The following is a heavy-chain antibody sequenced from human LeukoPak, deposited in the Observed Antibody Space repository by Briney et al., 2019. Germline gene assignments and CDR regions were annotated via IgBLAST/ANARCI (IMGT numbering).Heavy chain of an antibody. V-gene: IGHV1-2*02. CDR2: INPNSGGT. CDR3: ARDSSSWANDAFDI. Sequence: ASVKVSCKASGYTFTGYYMHWVRQAPGQGLEWMGWINPNSGGTNYAQKFQGRVTMTRDTSISTAYMELSRLRSDDTAVYYCARDSSSWANDAFDIWGQGTMVTVSS. D-gene: IGHD6-13*01. J-gene: IGHJ3*02. CDR1: GYTFTGYY.